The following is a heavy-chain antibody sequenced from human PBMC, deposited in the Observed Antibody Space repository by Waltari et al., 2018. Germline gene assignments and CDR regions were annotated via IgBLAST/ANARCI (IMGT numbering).Heavy chain of an antibody. CDR3: ARSNSYSPFDY. Sequence: EVQLVESGGGLVQHGGSVRLSCAASGFTFSAHYMDWVRQAPGKGLEWVGRIRNRGNSYTTEYAASGKGRFTISRDDSKNSLYLQMNSLETEDTAVYYCARSNSYSPFDYWGQGILVTVSS. CDR1: GFTFSAHY. J-gene: IGHJ4*02. V-gene: IGHV3-72*01. CDR2: IRNRGNSYTT. D-gene: IGHD3-16*02.